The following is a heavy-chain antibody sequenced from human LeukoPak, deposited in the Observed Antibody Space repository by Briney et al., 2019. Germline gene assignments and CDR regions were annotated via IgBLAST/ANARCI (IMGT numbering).Heavy chain of an antibody. Sequence: TLSLTCTVSGGSISSGGYYWSWIRQHPGKGLEWIGYIYYSGSTYYNPSLKSRVTISVDTSKNQFSLKLSSVTAADTAVYYCARRYYDSSGYSVGFDYWGQGTLVTVSS. J-gene: IGHJ4*02. CDR2: IYYSGST. CDR3: ARRYYDSSGYSVGFDY. V-gene: IGHV4-31*03. D-gene: IGHD3-22*01. CDR1: GGSISSGGYY.